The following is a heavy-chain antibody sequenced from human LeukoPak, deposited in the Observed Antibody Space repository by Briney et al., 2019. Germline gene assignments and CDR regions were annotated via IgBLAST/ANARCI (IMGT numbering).Heavy chain of an antibody. D-gene: IGHD2-8*01. CDR3: AKQSYARSLGE. CDR2: TNSGGTST. J-gene: IGHJ4*02. CDR1: GFPFSDFS. Sequence: GGSLRLSCATSGFPFSDFSMSWVRQAPGKGLEWISTTNSGGTSTYYAESVKGRFTISRDNSKNTLYLQMSSMRVEDTAVYYCAKQSYARSLGEGGPGTLVSVSS. V-gene: IGHV3-23*01.